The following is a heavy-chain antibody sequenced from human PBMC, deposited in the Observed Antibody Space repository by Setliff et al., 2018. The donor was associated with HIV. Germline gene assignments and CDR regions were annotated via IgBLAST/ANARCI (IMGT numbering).Heavy chain of an antibody. CDR2: IYPADSDT. J-gene: IGHJ4*02. CDR1: GYTFTSHW. V-gene: IGHV5-51*01. CDR3: ATADSEFDH. Sequence: GESLKLSCKASGYTFTSHWIGWVRQMPGKGLERMGVIYPADSDTKYSTSFQGQGTISADKSINTDYLQWRRLKTSDSGIYFCATADSEFDHWGQGALVTVSS.